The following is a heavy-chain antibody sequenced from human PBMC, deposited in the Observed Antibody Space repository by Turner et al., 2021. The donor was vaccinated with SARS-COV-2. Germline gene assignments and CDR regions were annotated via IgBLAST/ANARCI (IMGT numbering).Heavy chain of an antibody. D-gene: IGHD2-15*01. CDR1: SFTLSNYG. CDR2: ISYDGINK. V-gene: IGHV3-30*18. J-gene: IGHJ4*02. Sequence: QVQLVESGGGVVQPGRSLRLYCAASSFTLSNYGVHWVRQAPGKGLEWVAVISYDGINKYDADSVKVRFTISRDNSKNTLYLQMNSLRAEDTAVYYCAKSGGMYCSGGNCYSSYFDYWGQGTLVTVSS. CDR3: AKSGGMYCSGGNCYSSYFDY.